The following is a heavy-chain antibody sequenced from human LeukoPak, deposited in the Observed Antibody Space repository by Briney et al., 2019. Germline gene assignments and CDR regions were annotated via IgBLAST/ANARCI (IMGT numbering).Heavy chain of an antibody. CDR3: AKDWGAYYDSSGFYSGDFDY. V-gene: IGHV3-43*02. D-gene: IGHD3-22*01. Sequence: GGSLRLSCAASGFTFDDYAMHWVRQAPGKGLEWVSLISGDGGSTYYADSVKGRFTISRDNSKNSLYLQMNGLRTEDTALYYCAKDWGAYYDSSGFYSGDFDYWGQGTLVTVSS. CDR2: ISGDGGST. CDR1: GFTFDDYA. J-gene: IGHJ4*02.